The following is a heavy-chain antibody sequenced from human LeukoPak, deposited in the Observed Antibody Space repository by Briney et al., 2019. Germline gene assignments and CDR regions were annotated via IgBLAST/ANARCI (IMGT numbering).Heavy chain of an antibody. J-gene: IGHJ4*02. V-gene: IGHV3-23*01. D-gene: IGHD4-17*01. CDR2: ISGSGGST. CDR3: AKCALGDYVGPHDY. CDR1: GFTFSTYA. Sequence: GGSLTLSCAASGFTFSTYAMSWVRQPPGKGLEWVSTISGSGGSTHYADSVKGRFIISRDTSKNTVYLLMNSLIAADTAVYYCAKCALGDYVGPHDYWGQGTLVTVSS.